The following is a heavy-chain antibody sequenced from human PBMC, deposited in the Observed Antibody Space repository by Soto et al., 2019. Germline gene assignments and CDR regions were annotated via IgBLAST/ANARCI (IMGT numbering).Heavy chain of an antibody. CDR3: ARPPIASNGYYGMDV. J-gene: IGHJ6*02. Sequence: QVQLVQSGAEVKKPGASVKVSCKASGYTFTSYYMHWGRQAPGQGLEWMGIINPSGTTTDHAQKLQSRVTMTRTTSTSTYYMELSSLRSADTAVYYCARPPIASNGYYGMDVWGQGTTVTVSS. CDR2: INPSGTTT. V-gene: IGHV1-46*01. D-gene: IGHD2-2*01. CDR1: GYTFTSYY.